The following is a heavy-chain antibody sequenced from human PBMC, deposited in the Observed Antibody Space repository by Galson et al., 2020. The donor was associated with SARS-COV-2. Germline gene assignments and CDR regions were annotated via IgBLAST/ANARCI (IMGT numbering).Heavy chain of an antibody. CDR1: GFSVNSYS. CDR3: ARGSRREGYYL. Sequence: AGSLTLSCAVSGFSVNSYSMSWVRQAPGRGLEWVSIIVGNGKTSYADSVKGRFTISRDHTKNTLFLQMNSLRVEDTALYYCARGSRREGYYLWGQGTLATVSS. D-gene: IGHD1-26*01. V-gene: IGHV3-23*01. J-gene: IGHJ4*02. CDR2: IVGNGKT.